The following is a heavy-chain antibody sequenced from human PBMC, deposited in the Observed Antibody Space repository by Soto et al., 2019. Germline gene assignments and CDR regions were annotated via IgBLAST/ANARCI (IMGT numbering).Heavy chain of an antibody. Sequence: GESLKISCKGSGYSFTSYWISWVRQMPGKGLEWMGRIDPSDSYTNYSPSFQGHVTISADKSISTAYLQWSSLRSEDTAVYYCARGVSYGDPPFDYWGQGTLVTVSS. CDR2: IDPSDSYT. D-gene: IGHD4-17*01. CDR3: ARGVSYGDPPFDY. CDR1: GYSFTSYW. V-gene: IGHV5-10-1*01. J-gene: IGHJ4*02.